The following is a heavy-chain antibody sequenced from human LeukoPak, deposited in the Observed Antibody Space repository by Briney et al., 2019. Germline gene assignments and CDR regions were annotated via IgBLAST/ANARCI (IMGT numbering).Heavy chain of an antibody. J-gene: IGHJ4*02. CDR2: IKQDGSKE. CDR3: ARDEGYCSSTSCYFYYFDY. D-gene: IGHD2-2*01. Sequence: GGSLRLSCGASGFSLSSYWMSWVRQAPGKGLEWVANIKQDGSKEYYVDSVKGRFTISRDNAKNSLSLQMNSLRAEDTAVYYCARDEGYCSSTSCYFYYFDYWGQGTLVTVSS. CDR1: GFSLSSYW. V-gene: IGHV3-7*01.